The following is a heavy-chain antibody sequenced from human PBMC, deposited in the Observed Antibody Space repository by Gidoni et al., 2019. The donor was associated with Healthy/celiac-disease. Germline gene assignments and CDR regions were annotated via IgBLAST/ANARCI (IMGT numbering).Heavy chain of an antibody. D-gene: IGHD3-22*01. CDR1: GFTCSSYS. CDR2: ISSSSSYI. CDR3: ARATDYYDSSGEFDY. Sequence: EVQLVESGGGLVKPGGSLSLSCAASGFTCSSYSMNWVRQAPGKGLEWVSSISSSSSYIYYADTVKGRFTISRDNAKNSLFLQMNSLRDEDTAVYYCARATDYYDSSGEFDYWGQGTLVTVSS. V-gene: IGHV3-21*01. J-gene: IGHJ4*02.